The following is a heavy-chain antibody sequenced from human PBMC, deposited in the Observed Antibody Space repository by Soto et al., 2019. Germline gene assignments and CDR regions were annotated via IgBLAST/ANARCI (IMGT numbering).Heavy chain of an antibody. CDR2: ITSSGSYT. V-gene: IGHV3-11*06. J-gene: IGHJ6*02. Sequence: QVQLVESGGGVVKPGGSLRLSCAAYGLTFSDYYMSWIRQAPGKGLEWVSYITSSGSYTKYAEYVQGRFTISRDNAKNSLYLQMISMRAEDTAVYYCARELDGIAVWGQGTTVTVSS. CDR1: GLTFSDYY. CDR3: ARELDGIAV.